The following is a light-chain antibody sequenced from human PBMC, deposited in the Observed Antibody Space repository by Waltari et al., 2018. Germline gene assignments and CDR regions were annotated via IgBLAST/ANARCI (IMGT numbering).Light chain of an antibody. V-gene: IGKV3-11*01. CDR3: QQRSNWPPIT. Sequence: EIVLTQSPATLSLSPGERATLSCRASQSVNNYLPWYQQKPGHAPRLLIYDASNRATGIPARFSGSGSGTDFTLTISSREPEDFAVYYCQQRSNWPPITFGQGTRLDIK. CDR1: QSVNNY. J-gene: IGKJ5*01. CDR2: DAS.